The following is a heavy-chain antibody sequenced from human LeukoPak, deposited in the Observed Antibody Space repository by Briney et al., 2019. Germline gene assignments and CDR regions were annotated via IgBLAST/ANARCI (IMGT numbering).Heavy chain of an antibody. J-gene: IGHJ4*02. CDR2: INPNSGGT. V-gene: IGHV1-2*02. Sequence: ASVKVSCKASGYTFTGYYMHWVRQAPGQGLERMGWINPNSGGTNYAQKFQGRVTMTRDTSISTAYMELSRLRSDDTAVYYCARITDWYDSSGYYYFDYWGQGTLVTVSS. CDR3: ARITDWYDSSGYYYFDY. CDR1: GYTFTGYY. D-gene: IGHD3-22*01.